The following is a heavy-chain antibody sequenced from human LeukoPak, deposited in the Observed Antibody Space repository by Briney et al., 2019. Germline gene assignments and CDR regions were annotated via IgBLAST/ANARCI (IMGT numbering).Heavy chain of an antibody. V-gene: IGHV4-39*01. CDR1: GGSISSSSYY. D-gene: IGHD5-24*01. J-gene: IGHJ3*02. CDR2: IYYSGST. CDR3: ARARMATTQPHRRPDAFDI. Sequence: SETLSLTCTVSGGSISSSSYYWGWIRQPPGKGLEWIGSIYYSGSTYYNPSLKSRVTISVDTSKNQFSLKLSSVTAADTAVYYCARARMATTQPHRRPDAFDIWGQGTMVTVSS.